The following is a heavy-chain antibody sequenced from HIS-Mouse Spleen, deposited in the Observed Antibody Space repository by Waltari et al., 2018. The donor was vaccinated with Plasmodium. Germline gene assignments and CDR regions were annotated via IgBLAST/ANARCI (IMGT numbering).Heavy chain of an antibody. CDR3: ARDRITGTSYFDY. V-gene: IGHV4-39*07. CDR2: IYYSWST. CDR1: GGSISSSSYY. J-gene: IGHJ4*02. D-gene: IGHD1-7*01. Sequence: QLQLQESGPGLVKPSETLSLTCTVSGGSISSSSYYWGWIRQPPGKGLEWIGSIYYSWSTYYNPSLKSRVTISVDTSKNQFSLKLSSVTAADTAVYYCARDRITGTSYFDYWGQGTLVTVSS.